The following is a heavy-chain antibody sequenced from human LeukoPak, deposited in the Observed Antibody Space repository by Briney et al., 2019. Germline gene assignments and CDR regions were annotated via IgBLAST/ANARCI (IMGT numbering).Heavy chain of an antibody. CDR3: ARDSSGWYGRFDY. V-gene: IGHV3-21*01. Sequence: GGSLRLSCAASGXTFSSYSLNWVRQAPGKGLEWVSSISSSNTYIYHADSVKGRFTISRDNAKNSLYLQMNSLRAEDTAVYYCARDSSGWYGRFDYWGQGTLVTVSS. J-gene: IGHJ4*02. CDR2: ISSSNTYI. CDR1: GXTFSSYS. D-gene: IGHD6-19*01.